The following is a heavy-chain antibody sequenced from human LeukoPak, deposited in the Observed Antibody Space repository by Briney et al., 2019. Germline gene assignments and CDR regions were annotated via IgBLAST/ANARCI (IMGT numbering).Heavy chain of an antibody. V-gene: IGHV3-23*01. CDR1: GFTFSNYA. Sequence: GGSLRLPWAASGFTFSNYAMSCGRQAPGKGLEWVSAISGSGGSTYYADSVKGRFTISRDNSKNTLYLQMNSLRAEDTAVYYCAKAATAMANLYFDYRVQGTLVTVSS. J-gene: IGHJ4*02. D-gene: IGHD5-18*01. CDR3: AKAATAMANLYFDY. CDR2: ISGSGGST.